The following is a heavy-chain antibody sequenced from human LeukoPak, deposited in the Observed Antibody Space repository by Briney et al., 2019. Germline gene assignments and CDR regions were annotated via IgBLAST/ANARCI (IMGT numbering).Heavy chain of an antibody. Sequence: GGSLRLSCVTSGFIFSNYGMHWVRQAPGKGLEWLTFIQFDGSNKLYADSVKGRFTASRDTSKNTVYLQMNSLRAEDTAVYYCAKIPIDWYFDLWGRGTLVTVSS. CDR2: IQFDGSNK. CDR1: GFIFSNYG. D-gene: IGHD1-26*01. J-gene: IGHJ2*01. V-gene: IGHV3-30*02. CDR3: AKIPIDWYFDL.